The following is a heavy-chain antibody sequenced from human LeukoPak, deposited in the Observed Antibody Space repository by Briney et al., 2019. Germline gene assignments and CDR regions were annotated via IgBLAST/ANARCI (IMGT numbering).Heavy chain of an antibody. Sequence: GGSLRLSCAASGFTFSSYAMTWVRQAPGKGLEWVSGISGSGGSTSYADSVKGRFTISRDNSKNTLYLQMNRMRAGDTAVYYCARGEQWLVAPRILDYWGQGTLVTVSS. J-gene: IGHJ4*02. CDR3: ARGEQWLVAPRILDY. CDR1: GFTFSSYA. D-gene: IGHD6-19*01. CDR2: ISGSGGST. V-gene: IGHV3-23*01.